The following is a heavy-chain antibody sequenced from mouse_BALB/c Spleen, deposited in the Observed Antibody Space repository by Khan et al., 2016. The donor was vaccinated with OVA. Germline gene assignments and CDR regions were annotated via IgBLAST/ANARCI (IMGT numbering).Heavy chain of an antibody. CDR3: ARQPYDHWNVMDY. CDR1: GFSLTNYG. D-gene: IGHD1-1*01. V-gene: IGHV2-6-1*01. CDR2: MWSDGST. Sequence: QVQLKESGPGLVAPSQSLSITCTISGFSLTNYGMHWVRQPPGKGLEWLVLMWSDGSTTYNSALKSRLTISKDNSKSQVFLKMNSLQTDDTAMYFCARQPYDHWNVMDYWGQGTSVTVSS. J-gene: IGHJ4*01.